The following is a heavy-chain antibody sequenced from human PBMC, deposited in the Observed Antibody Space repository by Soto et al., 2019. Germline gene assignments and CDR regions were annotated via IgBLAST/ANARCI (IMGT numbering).Heavy chain of an antibody. V-gene: IGHV3-30*17. CDR1: GLTFRNYD. J-gene: IGHJ4*02. Sequence: QMHLLESGGGVVQPGGSLRLSCVASGLTFRNYDMHWVRQTPGKGLEWLAILSYDETQAFYAESLEGRFTIARDNSKKTIYLQLNSLTTEDTAIYYCVKGYCGISCPNYDTPKRFDSWGQGTLVTVAS. D-gene: IGHD2-21*01. CDR3: VKGYCGISCPNYDTPKRFDS. CDR2: LSYDETQA.